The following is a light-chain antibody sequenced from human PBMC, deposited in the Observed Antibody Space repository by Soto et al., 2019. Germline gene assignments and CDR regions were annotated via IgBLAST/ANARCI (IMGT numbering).Light chain of an antibody. CDR3: SSYAGSFWV. CDR1: SSDVGGYNY. J-gene: IGLJ3*02. V-gene: IGLV2-8*01. Sequence: QAVVTQPPSASGSPGQSVTISCTGTSSDVGGYNYVSWYQQHPGKAPKLMIYEVSKRPSGVPDRFSGSKSGNTASLTVSGLQAEDEADYYCSSYAGSFWVFGGGTKLTVL. CDR2: EVS.